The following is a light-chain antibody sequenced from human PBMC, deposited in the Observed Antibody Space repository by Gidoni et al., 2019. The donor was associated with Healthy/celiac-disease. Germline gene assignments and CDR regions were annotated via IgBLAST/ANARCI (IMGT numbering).Light chain of an antibody. V-gene: IGLV3-1*01. Sequence: DKLGDKYACWYQQKPGQSPVLVIYQDSKRPSGIPERFSGSNSGNTATLTISGTQAMDEADYYCQAWDSSTGEVFGGGTKLTVL. J-gene: IGLJ2*01. CDR2: QDS. CDR1: KLGDKY. CDR3: QAWDSSTGEV.